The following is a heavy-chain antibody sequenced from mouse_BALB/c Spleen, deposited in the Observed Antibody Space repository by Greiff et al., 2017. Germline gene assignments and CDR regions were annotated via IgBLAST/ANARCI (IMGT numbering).Heavy chain of an antibody. CDR1: GYTFTDYN. CDR2: IYPYNGGT. J-gene: IGHJ4*01. CDR3: ARPRLRGYYAMDY. V-gene: IGHV1S29*02. D-gene: IGHD1-2*01. Sequence: VQLQQSGPELVKPGASVKISCKASGYTFTDYNMHWVKQSHGKSLEWIGYIYPYNGGTGYNQKFKSKATLTVDNSSSTAYMELRSLTSEDSAVYYCARPRLRGYYAMDYWGQGTSVTVSS.